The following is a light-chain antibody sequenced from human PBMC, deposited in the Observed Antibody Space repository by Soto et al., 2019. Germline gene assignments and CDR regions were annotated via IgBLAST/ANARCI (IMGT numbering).Light chain of an antibody. Sequence: IGLTHSPRTLSLSPGSRSNLSCRASQSVSNNYLAWYQQKPGQAPRLLIYGASNRATGIPDRLSGSGSGTEFTLTISRMEPEDFAVYYCQQYGTSGTFGHGTKVDIK. CDR3: QQYGTSGT. J-gene: IGKJ1*01. V-gene: IGKV3-20*01. CDR1: QSVSNNY. CDR2: GAS.